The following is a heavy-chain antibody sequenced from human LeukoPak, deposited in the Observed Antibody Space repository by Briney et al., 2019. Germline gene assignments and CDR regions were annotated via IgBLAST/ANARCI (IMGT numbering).Heavy chain of an antibody. Sequence: PGGSLRLSCAASGFTFSSYWMSWVRQAPGKGLEWVANIKQDGSEKYYVDSVKGRFTISRDNAKNSLYLQMNSLRAEDTAVYYCARQKGNIVVVPAAIDYWGQGTLVTVSS. CDR3: ARQKGNIVVVPAAIDY. V-gene: IGHV3-7*01. J-gene: IGHJ4*02. CDR2: IKQDGSEK. CDR1: GFTFSSYW. D-gene: IGHD2-2*01.